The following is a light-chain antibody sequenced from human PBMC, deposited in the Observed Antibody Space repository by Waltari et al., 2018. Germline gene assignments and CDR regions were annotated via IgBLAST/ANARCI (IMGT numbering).Light chain of an antibody. J-gene: IGKJ4*01. V-gene: IGKV3-20*01. Sequence: EIVLTPSPGTLSLSPGERATLSCRASESVSSSYLAWYQQKPGQAPRLLIYDAASRATGFPDRFSGSGSGTDFTLTISRLEPEDFAVYYCQQYGSSPFTVGGGTKVEIK. CDR1: ESVSSSY. CDR2: DAA. CDR3: QQYGSSPFT.